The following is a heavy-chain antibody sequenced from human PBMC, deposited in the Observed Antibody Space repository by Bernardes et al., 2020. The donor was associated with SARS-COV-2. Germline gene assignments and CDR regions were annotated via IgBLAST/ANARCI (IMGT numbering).Heavy chain of an antibody. Sequence: ASVKVSCKASGYTFTSYGISWVRQAPGQGLEWMGWISAYNGNTNYAQKLQGRVTMTTDTSTSTAYMELRSLRSDDTAVYYCARGGSVVVVPAAIRHYYGMDVWGQGTTVTVSS. V-gene: IGHV1-18*01. CDR1: GYTFTSYG. CDR3: ARGGSVVVVPAAIRHYYGMDV. D-gene: IGHD2-2*02. J-gene: IGHJ6*02. CDR2: ISAYNGNT.